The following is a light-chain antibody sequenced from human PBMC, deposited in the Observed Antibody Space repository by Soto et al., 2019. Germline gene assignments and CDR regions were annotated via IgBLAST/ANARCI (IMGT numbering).Light chain of an antibody. CDR2: DAS. CDR1: QSISSW. V-gene: IGKV1-5*01. Sequence: DIQMTQSPSTLSASVGDRVTITCRASQSISSWLAWYQQKPGKAPKLLIYDASSLESGVPSRFSGSGSGTEFTLTISSLRPDDFATYYCQHYNSYSEAFGQGTKVELK. CDR3: QHYNSYSEA. J-gene: IGKJ1*01.